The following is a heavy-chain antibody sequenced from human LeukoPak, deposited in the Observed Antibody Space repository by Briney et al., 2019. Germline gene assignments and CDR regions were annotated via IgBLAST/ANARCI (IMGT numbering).Heavy chain of an antibody. V-gene: IGHV4-34*01. Sequence: SETLSLTCAVYGGSFSGYYWSWIRQPPGKRLEWIGEINHSGSTNYNPSLKSRVTISVDTFKNQFSLKLSSVTAADTAVYYCAREPTYYYDSSGNHYFDYWGQGTLVTVSS. D-gene: IGHD3-22*01. J-gene: IGHJ4*02. CDR3: AREPTYYYDSSGNHYFDY. CDR2: INHSGST. CDR1: GGSFSGYY.